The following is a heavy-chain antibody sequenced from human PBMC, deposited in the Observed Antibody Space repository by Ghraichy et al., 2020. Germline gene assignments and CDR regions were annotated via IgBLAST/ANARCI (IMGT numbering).Heavy chain of an antibody. CDR2: IYSGGST. D-gene: IGHD2-21*01. V-gene: IGHV3-53*01. Sequence: GESLNISCAASGFTVCSNYMSWVRQAPGKGLEWVSVIYSGGSTYYADSVKGRFTISRDNSKNTLYLQMNSLRAEDTAVYYCAREPTYCGGDCYRDYWGQGTLVTVSS. J-gene: IGHJ4*02. CDR3: AREPTYCGGDCYRDY. CDR1: GFTVCSNY.